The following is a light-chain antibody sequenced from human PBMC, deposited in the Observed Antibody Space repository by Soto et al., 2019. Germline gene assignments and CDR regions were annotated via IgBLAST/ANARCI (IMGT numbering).Light chain of an antibody. V-gene: IGLV2-14*01. CDR2: EVT. Sequence: QSALTQPASVSGSPGQSITISCTGTSSDVGGYDYVSWYQHHPGKAPKLVISEVTNRPSGVSDRFSGSRSGNTASLTISGLQAEDEADYDCSSYTTSSTLVFGGGTKLTVL. CDR3: SSYTTSSTLV. J-gene: IGLJ3*02. CDR1: SSDVGGYDY.